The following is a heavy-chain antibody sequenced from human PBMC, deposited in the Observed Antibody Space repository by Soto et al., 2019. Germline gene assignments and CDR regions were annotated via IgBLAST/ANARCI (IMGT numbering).Heavy chain of an antibody. CDR3: ATVRYCSGGNCYSSYYYMDV. Sequence: PGGSLRLSCAASGFTFSHYYMSWIRQAPGKGLEWVSYISSSGSTIYYADSVKGRFTISRDNAKNSLYLQMNSLRAEDTAVYYCATVRYCSGGNCYSSYYYMDVWGKGTTVTVSS. V-gene: IGHV3-11*01. D-gene: IGHD2-15*01. CDR1: GFTFSHYY. J-gene: IGHJ6*03. CDR2: ISSSGSTI.